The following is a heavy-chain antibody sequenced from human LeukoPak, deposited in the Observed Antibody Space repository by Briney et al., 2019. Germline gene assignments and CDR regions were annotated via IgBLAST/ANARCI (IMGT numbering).Heavy chain of an antibody. CDR1: GFTFSNYW. CDR3: AREGNRLRFLEWLFDY. Sequence: GGSLRLSCEGSGFTFSNYWMTWVRQAPEKGLEWVANIKPSGSEKHYADSVEGRFTISRDNAKNSLYLQMNSLRGEDTAVYYCAREGNRLRFLEWLFDYWGQGTLVTVSS. CDR2: IKPSGSEK. V-gene: IGHV3-7*01. J-gene: IGHJ4*02. D-gene: IGHD3-3*01.